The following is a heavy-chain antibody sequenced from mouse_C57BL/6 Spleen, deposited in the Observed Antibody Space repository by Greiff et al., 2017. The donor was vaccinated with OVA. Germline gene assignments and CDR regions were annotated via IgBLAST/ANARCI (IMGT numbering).Heavy chain of an antibody. D-gene: IGHD2-1*01. CDR2: IYPGSGST. CDR3: AISDYGNYEDYFDY. CDR1: GYTFTSYW. V-gene: IGHV1-55*01. Sequence: VQLQQPGAELVKPGASVKMSCKASGYTFTSYWITWVKQRPGQGLEWIGDIYPGSGSTNYNEKFKSKATLTVDTSSSTAYMQLSSLTSEDSAVYYCAISDYGNYEDYFDYWGQGTTLTVSS. J-gene: IGHJ2*01.